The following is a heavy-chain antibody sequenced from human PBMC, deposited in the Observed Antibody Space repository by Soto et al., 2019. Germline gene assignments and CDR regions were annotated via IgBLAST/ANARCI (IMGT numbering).Heavy chain of an antibody. CDR3: ARLSEPLYDFWSGYSYYYYYYMDV. CDR1: GFTFSSYS. J-gene: IGHJ6*03. CDR2: ISSSSSTI. Sequence: GGSLRLSCAASGFTFSSYSMNWVRQAPGKGLEWVSYISSSSSTIYYADSVKGRFTISRDNAKNSLYLQMNSLRAEDTAVYYCARLSEPLYDFWSGYSYYYYYYMDVWGKGTTVTVSS. D-gene: IGHD3-3*01. V-gene: IGHV3-48*01.